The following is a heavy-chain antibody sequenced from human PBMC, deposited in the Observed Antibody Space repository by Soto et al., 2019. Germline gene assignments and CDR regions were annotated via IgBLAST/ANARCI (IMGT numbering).Heavy chain of an antibody. J-gene: IGHJ6*02. CDR3: ARRGRGDEKELYYYGMDG. CDR2: IYYSGST. D-gene: IGHD3-16*01. CDR1: GGSVSSGSYY. Sequence: SGTLFLTCTVSGGSVSSGSYYWSWVRQPPGKGLEWIGYIYYSGSTNCNPSLKSRVTISVDTSKNQFSLKLSSVTAADTAVYYCARRGRGDEKELYYYGMDGWGQGNTVTVS. V-gene: IGHV4-61*01.